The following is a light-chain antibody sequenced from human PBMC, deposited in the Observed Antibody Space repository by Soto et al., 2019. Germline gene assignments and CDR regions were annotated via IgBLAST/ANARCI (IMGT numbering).Light chain of an antibody. Sequence: DIQLTQSPSTLSGSVGDRVTITCRASQTISSWLAWYQQKPGKAPKLLIYKASTLKSGVPSSFSGSGSGTEFTLTIRSLQPDDFATYYCQHYNSYSEAFGQGTKVDIK. J-gene: IGKJ1*01. CDR1: QTISSW. CDR3: QHYNSYSEA. V-gene: IGKV1-5*03. CDR2: KAS.